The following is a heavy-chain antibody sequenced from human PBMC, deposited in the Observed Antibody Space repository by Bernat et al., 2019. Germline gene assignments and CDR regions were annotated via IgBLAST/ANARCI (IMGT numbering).Heavy chain of an antibody. Sequence: EVQLLESGGGLVQPGGSLRLSCAASGFTFSSYAMSWVRQAPGRGLEWVSSISDIDGSTYNADSVKGRFTISRDNSKNSLYLQMNSLRDEDTAVYYCARDRKDSSGYYPSGSLDYWGQGTLVTVSS. CDR1: GFTFSSYA. J-gene: IGHJ4*02. CDR3: ARDRKDSSGYYPSGSLDY. CDR2: ISDIDGST. V-gene: IGHV3-23*01. D-gene: IGHD3-22*01.